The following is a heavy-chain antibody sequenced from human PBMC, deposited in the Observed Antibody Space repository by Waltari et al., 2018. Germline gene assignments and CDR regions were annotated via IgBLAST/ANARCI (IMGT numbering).Heavy chain of an antibody. CDR3: ARGEGSGWYWNY. CDR1: EFIFSNYE. V-gene: IGHV3-21*02. Sequence: EVQLVQSGGGLVQPGGSLRLSCAASEFIFSNYEMHWIRQAPGKGLEWGSAISSSSSYIYYADSVKGRFTISRDNAKNSLYLQMNSLRAEDTAVYYCARGEGSGWYWNYWGQGTLVTVSS. D-gene: IGHD6-19*01. CDR2: ISSSSSYI. J-gene: IGHJ4*02.